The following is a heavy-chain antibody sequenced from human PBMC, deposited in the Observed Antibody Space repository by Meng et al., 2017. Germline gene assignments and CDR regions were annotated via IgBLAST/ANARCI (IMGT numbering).Heavy chain of an antibody. CDR1: GGSISSGGYY. CDR2: IYYSGST. Sequence: QVQLQESGPGLVKPSQTLSLTGTVSGGSISSGGYYWSWIRQPPGKGLEWIGHIYYSGSTYYNPSLKIRLNISVDTSKNQFSLKLSSVTAADTAVYYWARVSPSMVRGHSSFDYWGQGTLVTVSS. V-gene: IGHV4-31*03. D-gene: IGHD3-10*01. J-gene: IGHJ4*02. CDR3: ARVSPSMVRGHSSFDY.